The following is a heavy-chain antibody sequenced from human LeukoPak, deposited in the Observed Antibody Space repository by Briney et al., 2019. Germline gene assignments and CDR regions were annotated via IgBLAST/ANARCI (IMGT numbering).Heavy chain of an antibody. CDR2: ISAYNGNSNYGNT. J-gene: IGHJ4*02. D-gene: IGHD3-16*01. CDR3: ARDNGGGVAPHYFDY. V-gene: IGHV1-18*01. Sequence: GASVKVSCKTSGYNFTGYGISWVRQAPGQGLEWMGWISAYNGNSNYGNTNYVQKVQGRVTMTTDTSTSTAYMEVRSLRFDDTAVYYCARDNGGGVAPHYFDYWGQGTLVTVSS. CDR1: GYNFTGYG.